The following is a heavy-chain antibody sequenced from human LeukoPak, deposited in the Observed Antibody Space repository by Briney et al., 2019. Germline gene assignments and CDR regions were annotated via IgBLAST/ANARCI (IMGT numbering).Heavy chain of an antibody. J-gene: IGHJ1*01. CDR2: ISGSGDST. CDR1: GFTFSSYA. Sequence: GGSLRLSCAASGFTFSSYAMSWVRQAPGKGLEWVSTISGSGDSTYYADSVKGRFTISRDNSKNTLYLQMNSLRAEDTAVYYCAKGGSGSYFPEYFQHWGQGTLVTVSS. D-gene: IGHD3-10*01. V-gene: IGHV3-23*01. CDR3: AKGGSGSYFPEYFQH.